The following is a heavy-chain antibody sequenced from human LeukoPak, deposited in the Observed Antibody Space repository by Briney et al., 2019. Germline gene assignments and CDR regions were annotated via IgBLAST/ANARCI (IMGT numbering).Heavy chain of an antibody. J-gene: IGHJ3*01. CDR1: GYNFITYW. Sequence: GESLKISCEGSGYNFITYWIAWVRQMPGKGLEWMGIIYPGDSETRYSASFRGQVTMSADKSTSTAYLQWRTLKASDSAMYYCARSYEQLDGFDVWGQGTMVIVAS. CDR2: IYPGDSET. CDR3: ARSYEQLDGFDV. V-gene: IGHV5-51*01. D-gene: IGHD6-13*01.